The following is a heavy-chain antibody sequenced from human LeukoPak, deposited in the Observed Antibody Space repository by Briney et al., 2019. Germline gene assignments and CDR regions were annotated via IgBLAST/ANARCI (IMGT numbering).Heavy chain of an antibody. CDR3: ARSVVRYFDWFPLDN. J-gene: IGHJ4*02. D-gene: IGHD3-9*01. V-gene: IGHV3-7*04. CDR2: IKQDGSEK. CDR1: GFTFSSYW. Sequence: PGGSLRLSCAASGFTFSSYWMSWVRQAPGKGLEWVANIKQDGSEKYYVDSVKGRFTISRDNTKNSLYLQMNSLRAEDTAVYYCARSVVRYFDWFPLDNWGQGTLVTVSS.